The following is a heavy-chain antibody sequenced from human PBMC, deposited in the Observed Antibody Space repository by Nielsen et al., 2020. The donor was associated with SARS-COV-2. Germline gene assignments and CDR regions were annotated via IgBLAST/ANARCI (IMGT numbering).Heavy chain of an antibody. CDR2: ISYDGSNK. J-gene: IGHJ6*02. Sequence: GESLKISCAASGFTFSSYGMHWVRQAPGKGLEWVAVISYDGSNKYYADSVKGRFTISRDNSKNTLYLQMNSLRAEDTAVYYCARENTAMVNLYYYYYGMDVWGQGTTVTVS. D-gene: IGHD5-18*01. CDR3: ARENTAMVNLYYYYYGMDV. CDR1: GFTFSSYG. V-gene: IGHV3-30*03.